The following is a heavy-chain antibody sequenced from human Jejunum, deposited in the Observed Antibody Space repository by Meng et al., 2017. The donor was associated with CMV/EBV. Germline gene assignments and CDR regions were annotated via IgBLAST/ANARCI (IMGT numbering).Heavy chain of an antibody. V-gene: IGHV3-NL1*01. D-gene: IGHD5-18*01. CDR3: VRNLGYTYGLVS. CDR2: IYSGGTT. Sequence: QAKLVGSGGGVVQPGGSLRLSCATSRFTLSNYGMHWVRQAPGKGLEWVTLIYSGGTTFYADSVKGRFTISRDNSKNVLYLQMNSVRAEDTALYHCVRNLGYTYGLVSWGQGTLVTVSS. CDR1: RFTLSNYG. J-gene: IGHJ5*02.